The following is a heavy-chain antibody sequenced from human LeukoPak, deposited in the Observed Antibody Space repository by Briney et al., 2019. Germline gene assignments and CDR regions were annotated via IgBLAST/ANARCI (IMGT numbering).Heavy chain of an antibody. V-gene: IGHV3-21*04. D-gene: IGHD6-13*01. CDR2: ISSSSSYI. Sequence: GGSLRLSCAASGFTFSSYSMNWVRQAPGKGLEWVSSISSSSSYIYYADSVKGRFTISRDNAKNSLYLQMSSLRSEDTAVYYCARANYSSSWFDPWGQGTLVTVSS. J-gene: IGHJ5*02. CDR1: GFTFSSYS. CDR3: ARANYSSSWFDP.